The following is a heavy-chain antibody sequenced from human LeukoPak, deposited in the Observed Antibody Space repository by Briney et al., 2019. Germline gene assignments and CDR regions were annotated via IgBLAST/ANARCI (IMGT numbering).Heavy chain of an antibody. CDR1: GFTFIGYA. V-gene: IGHV3-23*01. CDR3: AKTSPPHLDWAPVDS. CDR2: INNSGDNT. Sequence: GGSLRLSCAASGFTFIGYAMSWVRQAPGKGLEWVSTINNSGDNTYYPDSVKGRFTISRDNSKNTLSLQMNSLRIEDTSVYYCAKTSPPHLDWAPVDSWGQGTLVTVSS. D-gene: IGHD3-9*01. J-gene: IGHJ4*02.